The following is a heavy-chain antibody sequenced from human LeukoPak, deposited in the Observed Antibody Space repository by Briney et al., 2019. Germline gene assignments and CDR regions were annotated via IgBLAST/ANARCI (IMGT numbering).Heavy chain of an antibody. Sequence: GRSLRLSCAASGFTFSSYGMHWVRQAPGKGLEWVAVIWYDGSNKYYADSVKGRFTISRDNSKNTLYLQMNSRRAEDTAVYYCATFEYSSSSRDYWGQGTLVTVSS. J-gene: IGHJ4*02. D-gene: IGHD6-6*01. V-gene: IGHV3-33*01. CDR1: GFTFSSYG. CDR3: ATFEYSSSSRDY. CDR2: IWYDGSNK.